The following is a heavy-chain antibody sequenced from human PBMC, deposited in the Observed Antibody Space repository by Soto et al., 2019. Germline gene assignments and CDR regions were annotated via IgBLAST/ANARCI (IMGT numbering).Heavy chain of an antibody. Sequence: GWSLRLSCSASVFTFSSYSMNWCRQAPGKGLEWVSYISSSSSTIYYADSVKGRFTISRDNAKNSLYLQMNSLRDEDTAVYYCARDPYCGGDCYPWYFDYWGQGTLVTVSS. J-gene: IGHJ4*02. CDR3: ARDPYCGGDCYPWYFDY. V-gene: IGHV3-48*02. D-gene: IGHD2-21*02. CDR2: ISSSSSTI. CDR1: VFTFSSYS.